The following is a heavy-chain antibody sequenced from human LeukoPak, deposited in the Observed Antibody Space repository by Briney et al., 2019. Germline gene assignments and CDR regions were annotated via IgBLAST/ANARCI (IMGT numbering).Heavy chain of an antibody. CDR1: GGSISGSSYY. V-gene: IGHV4-39*07. D-gene: IGHD2-21*02. J-gene: IGHJ4*02. CDR2: IYYSGST. Sequence: PSETLSLTCTVSGGSISGSSYYWGWIRQPPGKGLEWIGIIYYSGSTYYNPSLKSRVTISVDTSKNQFSLKLNSVTAADTAVYYCARTKLYCGGDCYCYFDYWGQGTLVTVSS. CDR3: ARTKLYCGGDCYCYFDY.